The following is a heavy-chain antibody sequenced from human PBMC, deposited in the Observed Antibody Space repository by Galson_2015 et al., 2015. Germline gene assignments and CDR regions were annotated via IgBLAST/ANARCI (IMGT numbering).Heavy chain of an antibody. CDR3: ANDHPYYYYGMDV. CDR1: GFTFSSYG. Sequence: SLRLSCAASGFTFSSYGMHWVRQAPGKGLEWVAVISYDGSNKYYADSVKGRFTISRDNSKNTLYLQMSSLRAEDTAVYYCANDHPYYYYGMDVWGQGTTVTVSS. J-gene: IGHJ6*02. V-gene: IGHV3-30*18. CDR2: ISYDGSNK.